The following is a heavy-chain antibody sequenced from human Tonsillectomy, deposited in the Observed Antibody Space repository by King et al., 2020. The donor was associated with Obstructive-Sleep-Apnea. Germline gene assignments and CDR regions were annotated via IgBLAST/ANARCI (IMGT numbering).Heavy chain of an antibody. V-gene: IGHV4-34*01. D-gene: IGHD6-13*01. CDR2: INHSGST. Sequence: VQLQQWGAGLLKPSETLSLTCAVYGGSFSDYYWSWIRQPPGKGLEWIGEINHSGSTNYNPSLKSRVTTSVDMSKNQFSLKLTSVTAAATAVYYCARGSGAADVNWFDPWGQGALVTVSS. CDR3: ARGSGAADVNWFDP. J-gene: IGHJ5*02. CDR1: GGSFSDYY.